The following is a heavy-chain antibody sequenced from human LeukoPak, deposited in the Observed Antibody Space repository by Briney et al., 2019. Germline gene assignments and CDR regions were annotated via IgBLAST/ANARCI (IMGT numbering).Heavy chain of an antibody. CDR3: ARDRGYSYGYAFDI. CDR2: ISSSGNTI. CDR1: GFSFSSYN. Sequence: PGGSLRLSCAASGFSFSSYNMNWVRQAPGKGLKWVSYISSSGNTIYYADSVKGRFTISRDNAKNSLSLQMNGLRAEDTAVFYCARDRGYSYGYAFDIWGQGTMVTVSS. V-gene: IGHV3-48*01. J-gene: IGHJ3*02. D-gene: IGHD5-18*01.